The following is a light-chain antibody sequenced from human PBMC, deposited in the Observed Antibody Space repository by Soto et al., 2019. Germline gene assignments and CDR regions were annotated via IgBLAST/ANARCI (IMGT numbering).Light chain of an antibody. CDR2: KAS. V-gene: IGKV1-5*03. CDR3: QQYNSYPWT. CDR1: QSISSW. J-gene: IGKJ1*01. Sequence: DIQMNQSPSTLSASVGDRVTITCRASQSISSWLAWYQQKPGKAPKLLIYKASTLESGVPSSFSGSGSGTEFTLTISSLQPDDFATYYCQQYNSYPWTFGQGSKVDI.